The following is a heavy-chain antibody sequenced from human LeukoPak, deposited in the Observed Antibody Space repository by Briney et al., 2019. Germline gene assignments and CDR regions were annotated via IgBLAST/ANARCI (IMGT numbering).Heavy chain of an antibody. CDR2: IYTSGST. V-gene: IGHV4-4*07. CDR1: GGSISSYY. CDR3: ARGADSGSYVFDI. Sequence: SETLSLTCTVSGGSISSYYWSWIWQPAGKGLEWIGRIYTSGSTNYNPSLKSRVTMSVDTSKNQFSLKLSSVTAADTAVYYCARGADSGSYVFDIWGQGTMVTVSS. D-gene: IGHD1-26*01. J-gene: IGHJ3*02.